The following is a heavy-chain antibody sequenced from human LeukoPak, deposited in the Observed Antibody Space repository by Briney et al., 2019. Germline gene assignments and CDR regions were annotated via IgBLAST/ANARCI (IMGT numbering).Heavy chain of an antibody. V-gene: IGHV3-11*01. CDR1: GFTLSDYY. Sequence: GGSLRLSCATSGFTLSDYYMSWIRRAPGKGLEWVSYMSSSDSTIYYADSVKGRFTISRDNAKNSLHLQMNSLRAEDTAVYYCARDTGLAGPCDYWGQGTLVTVSS. CDR2: MSSSDSTI. J-gene: IGHJ4*02. CDR3: ARDTGLAGPCDY.